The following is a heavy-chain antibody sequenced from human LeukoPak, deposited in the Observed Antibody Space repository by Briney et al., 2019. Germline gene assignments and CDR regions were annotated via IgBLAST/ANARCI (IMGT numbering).Heavy chain of an antibody. CDR1: GGSISSYY. Sequence: SETLSLTCTVSGGSISSYYWSWIRQPPGKGLEWIGYIYYSGSTNYNPSLKSRVTISVDTSKNQFSLKLSSVTAADTAVYYCARDTTRNAFDIWGQGTMVTVSS. D-gene: IGHD1-1*01. CDR2: IYYSGST. CDR3: ARDTTRNAFDI. J-gene: IGHJ3*02. V-gene: IGHV4-59*01.